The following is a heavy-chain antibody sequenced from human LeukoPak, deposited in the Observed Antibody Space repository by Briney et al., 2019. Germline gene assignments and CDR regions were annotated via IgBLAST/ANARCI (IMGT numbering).Heavy chain of an antibody. Sequence: GGSLRLSCAASGITFSDNYMSWIRQASGKGLEWVSYISSSGSIKYYADSVKGRFTISRDKAKNSLYLQMNSLGADDTAVYYCARVVQASYYYYYGMDVWGQGTTVTVSS. V-gene: IGHV3-11*01. CDR1: GITFSDNY. CDR2: ISSSGSIK. CDR3: ARVVQASYYYYYGMDV. J-gene: IGHJ6*02.